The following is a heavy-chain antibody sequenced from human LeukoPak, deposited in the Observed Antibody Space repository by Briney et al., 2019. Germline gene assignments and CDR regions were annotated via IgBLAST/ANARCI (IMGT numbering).Heavy chain of an antibody. CDR3: ARDGYSGYNTPGYYYGMDV. CDR2: IYTSGST. V-gene: IGHV4-4*07. J-gene: IGHJ6*02. Sequence: PSETLSLTWTVAGGSISSYYWSWIRQPAGKGLEWIGRIYTSGSTNYIPSLKSRVTMSVDTSKSQFSLKLSSVTAADTAVYYCARDGYSGYNTPGYYYGMDVWGQGTTVTVSS. CDR1: GGSISSYY. D-gene: IGHD5-12*01.